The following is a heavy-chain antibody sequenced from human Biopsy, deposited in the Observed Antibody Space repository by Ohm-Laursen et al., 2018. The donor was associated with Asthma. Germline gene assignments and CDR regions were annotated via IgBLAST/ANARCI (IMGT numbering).Heavy chain of an antibody. V-gene: IGHV1-18*01. CDR3: ARAVDYSHYYGIDV. CDR1: VYTFNSAG. CDR2: ISVYNGIT. J-gene: IGHJ6*02. Sequence: SVKVSCKTSVYTFNSAGITWVRQAPGQGLEWMGWISVYNGITKVAQKLQDRVTMITDTSTSTAYMELRSLRSDDTAVYFCARAVDYSHYYGIDVWGQGTTVTVS. D-gene: IGHD3-10*01.